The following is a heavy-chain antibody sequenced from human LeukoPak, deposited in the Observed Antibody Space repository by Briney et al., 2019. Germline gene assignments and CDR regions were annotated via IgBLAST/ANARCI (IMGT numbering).Heavy chain of an antibody. V-gene: IGHV3-23*01. CDR3: AKDGDYGDYGGFDY. J-gene: IGHJ4*02. CDR1: GFTFSSYA. CDR2: ISGSGGST. Sequence: GGSLRLSCAASGFTFSSYAMSWVRQAPGKGLEWVSPISGSGGSTYYADSVKGRFTISTDNSQNTLYMQMNTLRAEDTPVYYCAKDGDYGDYGGFDYWGQGTLVTVSS. D-gene: IGHD4-17*01.